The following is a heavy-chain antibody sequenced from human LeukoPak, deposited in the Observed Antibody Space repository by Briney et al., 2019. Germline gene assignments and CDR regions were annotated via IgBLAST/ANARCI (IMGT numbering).Heavy chain of an antibody. CDR1: GFTFSSYW. J-gene: IGHJ5*02. CDR3: AREEWFGGNNWFDP. Sequence: GGSLRLSCAASGFTFSSYWMHWVRQAPGKGLVWVSRINSDVSSTSYADSVKGRFTISRDNAKNTLYLQMNSLRAEDTAVYYCAREEWFGGNNWFDPWGQGTLVTVSS. D-gene: IGHD3-10*01. CDR2: INSDVSST. V-gene: IGHV3-74*01.